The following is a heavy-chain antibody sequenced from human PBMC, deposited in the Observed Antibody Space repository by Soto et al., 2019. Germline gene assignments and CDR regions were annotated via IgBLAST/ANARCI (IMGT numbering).Heavy chain of an antibody. J-gene: IGHJ3*01. Sequence: DVQLVESGGGLIQPGESLRLSCAAFGFTISGKKYVAWVRQAPGKGLEWVSALYDLDGSFYAASVKGRFTTSSDSSKTTVYLQMNDLRPDDTAVYYCATWHEREHAYDVWCQGTTVTGSS. CDR2: LYDLDGS. V-gene: IGHV3-53*01. CDR1: GFTISGKKY. D-gene: IGHD1-1*01. CDR3: ATWHEREHAYDV.